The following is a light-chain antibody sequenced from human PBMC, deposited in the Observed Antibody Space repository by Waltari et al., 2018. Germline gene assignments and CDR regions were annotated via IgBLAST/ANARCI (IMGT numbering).Light chain of an antibody. V-gene: IGKV3-15*01. CDR3: QHYNAWPRA. CDR2: GAS. J-gene: IGKJ1*01. CDR1: QSVSNN. Sequence: ELVMTQSPAILSVSPGERATLSCRASQSVSNNLAWYPQKPGQAPRLLISGASARATRVPARFSGSGSGTDFTLTISSLQSEDFAVYFCQHYNAWPRAFGQGTRVEIK.